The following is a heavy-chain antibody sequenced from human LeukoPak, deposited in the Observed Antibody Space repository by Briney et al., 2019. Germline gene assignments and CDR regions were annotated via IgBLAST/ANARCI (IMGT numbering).Heavy chain of an antibody. CDR1: GLTFSNYG. Sequence: GGSLRLSCVASGLTFSNYGIHWVRQAPGKGLEWVVNIKQDGSEKYYVDSVKGRFTISRDNAKNSLYLQMNGLRAEDTAVYYCARVDFWSGYSDYWGQGTLVTVSS. V-gene: IGHV3-7*04. J-gene: IGHJ4*02. D-gene: IGHD3-3*01. CDR3: ARVDFWSGYSDY. CDR2: IKQDGSEK.